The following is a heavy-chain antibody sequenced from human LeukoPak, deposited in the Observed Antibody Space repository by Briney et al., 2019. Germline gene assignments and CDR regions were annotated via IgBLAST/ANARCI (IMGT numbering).Heavy chain of an antibody. CDR3: AILTRRDGNNPFDY. CDR1: GFTFSSYA. J-gene: IGHJ4*02. Sequence: GGSLRLSCAASGFTFSSYAMSWVRQAPGKGLEWVSGISGSGVSTYYADSVKDRFTISRDNSKNTLSLQVNSLRAEDTAVYYCAILTRRDGNNPFDYWGQGTLVTVSS. D-gene: IGHD5-24*01. V-gene: IGHV3-23*01. CDR2: ISGSGVST.